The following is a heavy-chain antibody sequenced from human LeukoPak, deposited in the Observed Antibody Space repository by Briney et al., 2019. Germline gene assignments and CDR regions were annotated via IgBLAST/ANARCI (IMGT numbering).Heavy chain of an antibody. V-gene: IGHV3-21*01. D-gene: IGHD3-16*02. CDR3: ARNLMSTFGGVIVPSAFDI. CDR1: GFTFSSYS. J-gene: IGHJ3*02. Sequence: GGSLRLSCAASGFTFSSYSMNWVRQPPGRGLEWXXXXXXXXSYIYYADSVKGRFTISRDNAKNSLYLQMNSLRAEDTAVYYCARNLMSTFGGVIVPSAFDIWGQGTMVTVSS. CDR2: XXXXXSYI.